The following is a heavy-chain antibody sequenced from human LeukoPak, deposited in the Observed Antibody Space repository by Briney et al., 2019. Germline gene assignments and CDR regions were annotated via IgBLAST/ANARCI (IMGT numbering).Heavy chain of an antibody. J-gene: IGHJ4*02. CDR3: AGAYGTDGVCSTPFDY. CDR1: GYTSTSYT. V-gene: IGHV1-3*01. Sequence: GASVKVSCKASGYTSTSYTMHWVRQAPGQRLEWMGWINAGSVDTKYSHNLQGRVTITRDTSASTAYMELSNLRSEDTAVYYCAGAYGTDGVCSTPFDYWGQGTLVTVSS. D-gene: IGHD2-8*01. CDR2: INAGSVDT.